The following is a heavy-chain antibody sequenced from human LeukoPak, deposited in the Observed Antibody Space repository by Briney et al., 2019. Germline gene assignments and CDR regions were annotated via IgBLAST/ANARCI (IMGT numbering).Heavy chain of an antibody. CDR1: GYTFTSYG. CDR3: ARAGAAVTMFSDF. D-gene: IGHD3-10*02. Sequence: GASVKVSCKASGYTFTSYGISWVRQAPGQGLEWMGWISGSNGNSDYAQKFQGRVTVTTDTSTSTAYMELRSLRSDDTAVYYCARAGAAVTMFSDFWGQGTLVTVSS. J-gene: IGHJ4*02. V-gene: IGHV1-18*01. CDR2: ISGSNGNS.